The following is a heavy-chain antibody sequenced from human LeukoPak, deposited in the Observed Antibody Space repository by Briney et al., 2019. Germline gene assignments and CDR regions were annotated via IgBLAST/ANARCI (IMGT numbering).Heavy chain of an antibody. Sequence: PSETLSLTCTVSGGSISSSSYYWGWIRQPPGKGLEWIGSIYYSGSTYYNPSLKSRVTISVDTSKNQFSLKLSSVTAADTAVYYCARDPGIIIVGATSYDYWGQGTLVTVSS. CDR2: IYYSGST. V-gene: IGHV4-39*07. CDR1: GGSISSSSYY. J-gene: IGHJ4*02. D-gene: IGHD1-26*01. CDR3: ARDPGIIIVGATSYDY.